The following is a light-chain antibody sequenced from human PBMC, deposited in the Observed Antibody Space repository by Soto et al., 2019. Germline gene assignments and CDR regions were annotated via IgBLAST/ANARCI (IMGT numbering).Light chain of an antibody. Sequence: DIQMTQSPSSLSASVGDRVTITCRASQGISNYLAWYQQKPGKVPKLLIYAASTLQSGDPSRFSGSGSGTDFTLTISSLQRADVATYYCQKYNSAPPGFTFGPGTKVDIK. CDR1: QGISNY. CDR2: AAS. CDR3: QKYNSAPPGFT. J-gene: IGKJ3*01. V-gene: IGKV1-27*01.